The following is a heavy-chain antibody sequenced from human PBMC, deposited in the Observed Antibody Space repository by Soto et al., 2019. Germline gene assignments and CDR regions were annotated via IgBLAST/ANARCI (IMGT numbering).Heavy chain of an antibody. Sequence: PSETLSLTCIVSGGSISGFYRSWIRQSPGRGLEWIGYTYSSGSTKYNPSLKSRVAISVDTSKNQFSLKLTSVTAADTAVYYCARVHRDCSGGSCFRSDYWGQGTLVTVSS. CDR1: GGSISGFY. V-gene: IGHV4-59*01. CDR3: ARVHRDCSGGSCFRSDY. J-gene: IGHJ4*02. CDR2: TYSSGST. D-gene: IGHD2-15*01.